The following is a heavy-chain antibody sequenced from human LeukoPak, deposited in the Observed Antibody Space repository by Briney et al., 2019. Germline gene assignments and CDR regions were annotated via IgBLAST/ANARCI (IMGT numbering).Heavy chain of an antibody. CDR2: ISYSGST. CDR1: GASISSSSYY. D-gene: IGHD6-13*01. J-gene: IGHJ5*02. V-gene: IGHV4-39*07. CDR3: ARGFDSWAAADYSGRPNWFDP. Sequence: TSETLSLTCTVSGASISSSSYYWGWIRQPPGKGLEWIGTISYSGSTYYNPSLKSRVTISVDTSKNQFSLKLSSVTAADTAVYYCARGFDSWAAADYSGRPNWFDPWGQGTLVTVSS.